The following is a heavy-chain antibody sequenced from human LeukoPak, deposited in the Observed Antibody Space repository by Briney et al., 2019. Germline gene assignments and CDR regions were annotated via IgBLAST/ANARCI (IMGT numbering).Heavy chain of an antibody. Sequence: GGSLRLSCAASGFTFSSYAMHWVRQAPGKGLEWVAVISYDGSNKYYADSVKGRFTISRDNSKNTLYLQMNSLRAEDTAVYYCARETGSAVGSTDFNYWGQGTLVTVSS. CDR3: ARETGSAVGSTDFNY. D-gene: IGHD4-17*01. CDR2: ISYDGSNK. J-gene: IGHJ4*02. CDR1: GFTFSSYA. V-gene: IGHV3-30-3*01.